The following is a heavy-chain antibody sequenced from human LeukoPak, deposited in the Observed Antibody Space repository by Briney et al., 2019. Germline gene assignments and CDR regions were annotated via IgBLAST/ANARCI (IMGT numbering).Heavy chain of an antibody. CDR3: ARGGSQFDY. D-gene: IGHD5-12*01. V-gene: IGHV4-59*02. Sequence: SETLSLTCSVSGGSVSNDDCNWIRQTPHKGLEWIAYRQYRGSTCYNPTLTSRGTISLDTSKNQFSLELASVTAADSAVYYCARGGSQFDYWGQGALVTVSS. J-gene: IGHJ4*02. CDR2: RQYRGST. CDR1: GGSVSNDD.